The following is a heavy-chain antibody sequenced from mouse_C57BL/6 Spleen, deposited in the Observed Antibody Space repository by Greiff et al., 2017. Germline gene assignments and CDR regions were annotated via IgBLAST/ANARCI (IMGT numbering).Heavy chain of an antibody. J-gene: IGHJ1*03. CDR2: IWRGGST. Sequence: QVQLKESGPGLVQPSQSLSITCTVSGFSLTSYGVHWVRQSPGKGLEWLGVIWRGGSTDYNAAFMSSLSITKDNSKSQVFFKMNSLQADDTAIYYCAKSGDYGSSYGYFDVWGTGTTVTVSS. CDR3: AKSGDYGSSYGYFDV. CDR1: GFSLTSYG. D-gene: IGHD1-1*01. V-gene: IGHV2-5*01.